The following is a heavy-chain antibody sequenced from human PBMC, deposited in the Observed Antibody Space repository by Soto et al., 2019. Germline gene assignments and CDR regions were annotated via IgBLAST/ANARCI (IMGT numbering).Heavy chain of an antibody. CDR2: ISAYNGNT. V-gene: IGHV1-18*01. J-gene: IGHJ4*02. D-gene: IGHD2-15*01. CDR3: ARNIVVVVAADSIFDY. CDR1: GYTFTSYG. Sequence: ASVKVSCKASGYTFTSYGISWVRQAPGQGLEWMGWISAYNGNTNYAQKLQGRVTMTTDTSTSTAYMELRSLRSDDTAVYYCARNIVVVVAADSIFDYWGQGTLVTVSS.